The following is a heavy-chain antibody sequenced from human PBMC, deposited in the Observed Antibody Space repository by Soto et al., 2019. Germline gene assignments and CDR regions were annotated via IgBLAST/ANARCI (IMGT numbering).Heavy chain of an antibody. Sequence: GWSMGLCSASCGFNFNNFGINWFRQAPGKGLEWVSSISTSSTYIYYAESVKGRFTISRDNAKKSLYLEMNRLGVEDTAVYYCAKDRAPFCGGDCGLVDVWGQGTSVTVSS. CDR3: AKDRAPFCGGDCGLVDV. V-gene: IGHV3-21*01. J-gene: IGHJ6*02. CDR2: ISTSSTYI. D-gene: IGHD2-21*02. CDR1: GFNFNNFG.